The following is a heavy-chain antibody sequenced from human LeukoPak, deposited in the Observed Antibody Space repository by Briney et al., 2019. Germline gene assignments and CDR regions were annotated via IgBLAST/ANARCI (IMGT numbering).Heavy chain of an antibody. CDR1: GGSFSGYY. CDR3: ARGGLELRLRWFDP. Sequence: SETLSLTCAVYGGSFSGYYWSWIRQPPGKGLEWIGEINHSGSTNNTPSLKSGVTISVDTSKTQFSLKLSSVTAADTAVYYCARGGLELRLRWFDPWGQGTLVTVSS. J-gene: IGHJ5*02. CDR2: INHSGST. V-gene: IGHV4-34*01. D-gene: IGHD1-7*01.